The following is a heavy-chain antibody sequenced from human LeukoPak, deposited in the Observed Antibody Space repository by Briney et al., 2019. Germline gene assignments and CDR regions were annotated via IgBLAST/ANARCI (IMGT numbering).Heavy chain of an antibody. V-gene: IGHV3-21*01. CDR1: GFTFSSYS. CDR2: ISSSSSYI. Sequence: GGSLRLSCAASGFTFSSYSMNWVRQAPGKGLEWVSSISSSSSYIYYADSVKGRFTISRDNAKNSLYLQMYSLRAEDTAVYYCARYSGSYYSLNYYYGMDVWGQGTTVTVSS. D-gene: IGHD1-26*01. J-gene: IGHJ6*02. CDR3: ARYSGSYYSLNYYYGMDV.